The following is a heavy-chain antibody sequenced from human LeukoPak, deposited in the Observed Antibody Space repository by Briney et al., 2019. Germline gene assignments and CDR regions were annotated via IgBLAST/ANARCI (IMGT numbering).Heavy chain of an antibody. J-gene: IGHJ4*02. CDR1: GFTFSGSP. D-gene: IGHD6-13*01. CDR2: IRSKADNYAT. V-gene: IGHV3-73*01. CDR3: AKQYSSSWSTYFDY. Sequence: GGSLRLSCAASGFTFSGSPILWVRQASGKGLEWVGRIRSKADNYATAYAASVQGRCTISRDDSKSTAYLQLNSLKTEDTAVYYCAKQYSSSWSTYFDYWGQGTLSPSPQ.